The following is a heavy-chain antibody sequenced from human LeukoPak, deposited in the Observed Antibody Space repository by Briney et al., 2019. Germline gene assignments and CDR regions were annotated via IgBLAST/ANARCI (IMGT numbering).Heavy chain of an antibody. D-gene: IGHD6-19*01. J-gene: IGHJ4*02. V-gene: IGHV1-69*06. CDR3: ARDQFYSSGWYYFDN. CDR2: IIPIFGTA. CDR1: GGTFSSYA. Sequence: SVKVSCKASGGTFSSYAISWVRQAPGQGLEWMGGIIPIFGTANYAQKFQGRVTIAAEKSTSTAYMELSSLRSEDTAVYYCARDQFYSSGWYYFDNWGRGTLVIVSS.